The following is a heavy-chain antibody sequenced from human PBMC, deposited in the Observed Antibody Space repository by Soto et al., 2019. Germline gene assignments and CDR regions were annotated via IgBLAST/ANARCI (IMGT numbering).Heavy chain of an antibody. J-gene: IGHJ5*02. CDR3: ARQQYSSSWSNWFDP. CDR2: IYYSGST. Sequence: SETLSLTCTVSGGSISSYYWSWIRQPPGKGLEWIGYIYYSGSTNYNPSLKSRVTISVDTSKNQFSLKLSSVTAADTAVYYCARQQYSSSWSNWFDPWGQGTLVTVSS. CDR1: GGSISSYY. D-gene: IGHD6-13*01. V-gene: IGHV4-59*08.